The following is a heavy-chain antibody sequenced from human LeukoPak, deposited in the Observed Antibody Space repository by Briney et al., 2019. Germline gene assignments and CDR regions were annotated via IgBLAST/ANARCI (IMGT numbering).Heavy chain of an antibody. CDR3: ARMAAGDFDY. D-gene: IGHD6-19*01. J-gene: IGHJ4*02. Sequence: SVTVSCKASGGTFSSYAISWVRQAPGQGLEWMGRIIPILGIANYAQKFQVRVTITADKSTSTAYMELSSLRSEDTAVYYCARMAAGDFDYWGQGTLVTVSS. CDR2: IIPILGIA. CDR1: GGTFSSYA. V-gene: IGHV1-69*04.